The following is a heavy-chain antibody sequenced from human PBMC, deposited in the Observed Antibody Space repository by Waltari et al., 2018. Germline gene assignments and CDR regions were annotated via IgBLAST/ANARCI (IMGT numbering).Heavy chain of an antibody. D-gene: IGHD3-16*02. J-gene: IGHJ4*02. CDR2: INPNSGGT. V-gene: IGHV1-2*02. Sequence: QVQLVQSGAEVKKPGASVKVSCKASGYTFTGYYMHWVRQAPGQGLEWMGWINPNSGGTNYAQKFQGRVTMTRETSSSTAYMELSRLRSDDTAVYYCARNVMITFGGVIDHYFDYWGQGTLVTVSS. CDR3: ARNVMITFGGVIDHYFDY. CDR1: GYTFTGYY.